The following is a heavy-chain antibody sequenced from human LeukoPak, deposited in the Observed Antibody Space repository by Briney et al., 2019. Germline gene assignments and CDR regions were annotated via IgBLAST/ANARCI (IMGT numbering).Heavy chain of an antibody. CDR3: ARDRWVRVAAYGAFDY. V-gene: IGHV3-48*04. D-gene: IGHD3-10*01. Sequence: GGSLRLSCAASGFTFSSYSTNWVRQAPGKGLEWVSYISSSSSTIYYADSVKGRFTISRDNAKNSLYLQMNSLRAEDTAVYYCARDRWVRVAAYGAFDYWGQGTLVTVSS. CDR2: ISSSSSTI. CDR1: GFTFSSYS. J-gene: IGHJ4*02.